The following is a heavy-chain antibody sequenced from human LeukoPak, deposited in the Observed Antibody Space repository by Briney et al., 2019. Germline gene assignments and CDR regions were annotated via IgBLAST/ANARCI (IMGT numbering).Heavy chain of an antibody. Sequence: GGSLRLSCAASGFTFDDYAMHWVRQAPGKGLEWVSGISWNSGSIGYADSVKGRFTISRDNSKNTLYLQMNSLRAEDTAVYYCAKEAAYSSGWYSNWFDPWGQGTLVTVSS. V-gene: IGHV3-9*01. CDR1: GFTFDDYA. CDR3: AKEAAYSSGWYSNWFDP. D-gene: IGHD6-19*01. J-gene: IGHJ5*02. CDR2: ISWNSGSI.